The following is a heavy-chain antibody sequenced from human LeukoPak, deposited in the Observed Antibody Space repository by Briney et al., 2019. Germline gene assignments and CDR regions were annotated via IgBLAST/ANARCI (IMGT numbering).Heavy chain of an antibody. D-gene: IGHD5-18*01. CDR3: AKDFSGYSYGYLDY. V-gene: IGHV3-30*18. CDR1: GFTFSNYG. J-gene: IGHJ4*02. Sequence: PGRSLRLSCAASGFTFSNYGMHWVRQAPGKGLEWVAVISYDGSNKYYADSVKGRFTISRDNSKNTLYLQMNSLRAEDTAVYYCAKDFSGYSYGYLDYWGQGTLVTVSS. CDR2: ISYDGSNK.